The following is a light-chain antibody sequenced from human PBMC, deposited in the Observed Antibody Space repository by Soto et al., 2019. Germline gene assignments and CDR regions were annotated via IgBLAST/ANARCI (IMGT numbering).Light chain of an antibody. CDR1: SSSIESNW. CDR3: GTWDDDLYTPI. V-gene: IGLV1-47*02. Sequence: VVTQAPSVSGTPGQRVTISCSGSSSSIESNWVYWYQQLPGTAPKLLIYNNNQRPSGVSDRFSGSKSGTSASLAITGLRSDDEADYYCGTWDDDLYTPIIGGGTKLTVL. J-gene: IGLJ2*01. CDR2: NNN.